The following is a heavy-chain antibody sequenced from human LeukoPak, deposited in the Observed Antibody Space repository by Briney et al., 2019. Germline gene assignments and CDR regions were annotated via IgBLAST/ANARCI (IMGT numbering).Heavy chain of an antibody. J-gene: IGHJ5*02. CDR3: ARGLATVTTNH. Sequence: ASVKVSCKASGYTFTSYDINWVRQAPGQGLEWMGWMNPNSGDTGYVQKFQGRVTMTRSTSISTAYMELSSLRSEDTAVYYCARGLATVTTNHWGQGTLVTVSS. V-gene: IGHV1-8*01. CDR2: MNPNSGDT. D-gene: IGHD4-17*01. CDR1: GYTFTSYD.